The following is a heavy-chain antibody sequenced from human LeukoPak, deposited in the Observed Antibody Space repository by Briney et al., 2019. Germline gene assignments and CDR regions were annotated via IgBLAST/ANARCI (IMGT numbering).Heavy chain of an antibody. CDR3: AREVRTPMYNWFDP. D-gene: IGHD3-22*01. Sequence: GASVKVSCTASGGTFSSYAISWVRQAPGQGLEWMGGIIPIFGTANYAQRFQGRVTITADESTSTAYMELSSLRSEDTAVYYCAREVRTPMYNWFDPWGQGTLVTVSS. J-gene: IGHJ5*02. V-gene: IGHV1-69*13. CDR1: GGTFSSYA. CDR2: IIPIFGTA.